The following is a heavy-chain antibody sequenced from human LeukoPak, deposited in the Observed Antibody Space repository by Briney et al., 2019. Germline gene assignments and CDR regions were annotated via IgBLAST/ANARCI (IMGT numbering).Heavy chain of an antibody. D-gene: IGHD3-10*01. J-gene: IGHJ6*03. V-gene: IGHV1-69*01. Sequence: ASVKVSCKASGGTFSSYAISWVRQAPGQGLEWMGGIIPIFGTANYAQKFQGRVTITADESTSTAYMELSSLRSEDTAVYYCARDNDDHVGVYYYYMDVWGKGTTVTVSS. CDR2: IIPIFGTA. CDR3: ARDNDDHVGVYYYYMDV. CDR1: GGTFSSYA.